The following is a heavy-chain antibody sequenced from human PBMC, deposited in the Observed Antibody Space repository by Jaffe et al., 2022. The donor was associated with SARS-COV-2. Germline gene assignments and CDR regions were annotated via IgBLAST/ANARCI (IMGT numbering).Heavy chain of an antibody. CDR1: GFTFSNYI. Sequence: QVQLVGSGGGVVQPGGSRTLSCEASGFTFSNYIMHWVRQAPGKGLDWVAFVSHDGSINSYAASVRGRFTISRVNSQNAVYLQLSGLGPEDTAVYYCVRQSDTTNSGSFDYWGQGTLVTVSS. V-gene: IGHV3-30-3*01. J-gene: IGHJ4*02. CDR3: VRQSDTTNSGSFDY. D-gene: IGHD1-1*01. CDR2: VSHDGSIN.